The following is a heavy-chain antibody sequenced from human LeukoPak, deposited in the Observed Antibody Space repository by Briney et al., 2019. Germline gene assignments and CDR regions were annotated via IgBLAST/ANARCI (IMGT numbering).Heavy chain of an antibody. V-gene: IGHV1-18*01. CDR3: ARSFARDYDILTGYYIGDY. CDR2: INAYDGNT. J-gene: IGHJ4*02. D-gene: IGHD3-9*01. CDR1: GYTFTSYG. Sequence: ASVKVSCKASGYTFTSYGISWVRQAPGQGLEWTGWINAYDGNTNSAQKLQGRLTMTTDTSTSTAYMELRSLRSDDTAVYYCARSFARDYDILTGYYIGDYWGQGTLITVSS.